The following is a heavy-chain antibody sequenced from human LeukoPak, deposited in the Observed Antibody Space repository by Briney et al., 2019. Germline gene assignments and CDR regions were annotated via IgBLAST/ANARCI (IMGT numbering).Heavy chain of an antibody. Sequence: LRLSCAASGFTFSSYAMSWIRQPPGKGLEWIGYIYYSGSTYYNPSLKSRVTISVDTSKNQFSLKLSSVTAADTAVYYCAREGYDFWSGTAFFDPWGQGTLVTVSS. J-gene: IGHJ5*02. CDR3: AREGYDFWSGTAFFDP. CDR1: GFTFSSYA. V-gene: IGHV4-30-4*08. CDR2: IYYSGST. D-gene: IGHD3-3*01.